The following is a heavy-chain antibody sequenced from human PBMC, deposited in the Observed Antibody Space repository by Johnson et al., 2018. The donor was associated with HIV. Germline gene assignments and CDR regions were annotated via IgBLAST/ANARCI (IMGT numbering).Heavy chain of an antibody. CDR3: AKDLFTEREDDVFDI. CDR1: GFTFSRYD. D-gene: IGHD1-26*01. CDR2: ISYDGSKK. Sequence: QVQLVESGGGVVQPGRSLRLSCAASGFTFSRYDMHWVRQAPGKGLEWVAVISYDGSKKNYADSVKGRFSISRDNSKNTLYLQMNSLRAEDTAVYYCAKDLFTEREDDVFDIWGQGTMVTVSS. V-gene: IGHV3-30-3*01. J-gene: IGHJ3*02.